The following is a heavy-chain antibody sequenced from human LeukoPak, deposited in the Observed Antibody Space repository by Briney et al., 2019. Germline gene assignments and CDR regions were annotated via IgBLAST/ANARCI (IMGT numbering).Heavy chain of an antibody. V-gene: IGHV1-24*01. Sequence: ASVKVSCKVSGYTLTELSMHWVRQAPGKGLEWMGGFDPEDGETIYAQKFQGRVTMTEDTSTDTAYMELSSLRSEDTAVYYCATVFRPGPQDQLRFLEWSAWNWFDPWGQGTLVTVSS. CDR3: ATVFRPGPQDQLRFLEWSAWNWFDP. CDR2: FDPEDGET. CDR1: GYTLTELS. J-gene: IGHJ5*02. D-gene: IGHD3-3*01.